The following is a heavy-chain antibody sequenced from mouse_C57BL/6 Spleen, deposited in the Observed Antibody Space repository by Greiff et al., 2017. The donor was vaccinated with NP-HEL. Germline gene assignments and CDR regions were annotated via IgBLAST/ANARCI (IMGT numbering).Heavy chain of an antibody. Sequence: QVQLQQPGAELVKPGASVKMSCKASGYTFTSYWITWVKQRPGQGLEWIGDIYPGSGSTNYNEKFKSKATLTVDTSSSTAYMQLSSLTSEDSAVYYCARWDYYGSSRWYFDVWGTGTTVTVSS. CDR3: ARWDYYGSSRWYFDV. CDR2: IYPGSGST. J-gene: IGHJ1*03. CDR1: GYTFTSYW. V-gene: IGHV1-55*01. D-gene: IGHD1-1*01.